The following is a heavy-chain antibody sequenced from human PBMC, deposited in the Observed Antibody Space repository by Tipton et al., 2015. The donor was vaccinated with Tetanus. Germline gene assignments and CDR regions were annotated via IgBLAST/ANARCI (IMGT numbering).Heavy chain of an antibody. CDR2: IYSSGIT. CDR1: GGPISIYY. D-gene: IGHD3-10*01. CDR3: ARGVWFGPGPKYYFDY. J-gene: IGHJ4*02. Sequence: TLSLTCTISGGPISIYYWSWIRQLAGKGLEWIGRIYSSGITHYNPSLKSRVTMSLDTSKTQFSLRLSSVTAADTAVYFCARGVWFGPGPKYYFDYWGQGTLVTVSS. V-gene: IGHV4-4*07.